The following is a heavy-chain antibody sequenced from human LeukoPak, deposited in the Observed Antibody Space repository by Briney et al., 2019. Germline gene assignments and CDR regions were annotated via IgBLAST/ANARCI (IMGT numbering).Heavy chain of an antibody. CDR3: AKGEDYYDSSGYGDY. J-gene: IGHJ4*02. V-gene: IGHV3-30*18. D-gene: IGHD3-22*01. CDR2: ISYDGSNK. CDR1: GFTFSSYG. Sequence: GGSLRLSCAASGFTFSSYGMHWVRQAPGKGLEWVAVISYDGSNKYYADSVKGRFTISRDNSKNTLYLQMNSLRAEDTAVYYCAKGEDYYDSSGYGDYWGQGTLVTVSS.